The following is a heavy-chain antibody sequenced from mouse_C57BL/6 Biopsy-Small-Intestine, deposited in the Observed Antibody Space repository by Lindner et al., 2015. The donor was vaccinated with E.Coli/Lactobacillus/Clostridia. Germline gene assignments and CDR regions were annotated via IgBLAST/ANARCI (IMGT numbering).Heavy chain of an antibody. D-gene: IGHD2-4*01. J-gene: IGHJ1*03. CDR3: ARGERYDYDGFNWYFDV. CDR2: ISDGGSYT. CDR1: GFTFSYYA. V-gene: IGHV5-4*01. Sequence: VQLQESGRGLMKPGGSLKLSCAASGFTFSYYAMSWVRQTPEKRLEWVATISDGGSYTYYPDNVKGRFTISRDNAKNNLYLQMSHLRSEDTAMYYCARGERYDYDGFNWYFDVWGTGTTVTVSS.